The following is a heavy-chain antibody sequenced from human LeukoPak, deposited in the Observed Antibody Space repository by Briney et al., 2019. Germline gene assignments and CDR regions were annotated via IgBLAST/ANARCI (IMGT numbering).Heavy chain of an antibody. V-gene: IGHV3-48*03. D-gene: IGHD6-19*01. CDR1: GFTFSSYE. Sequence: AGGSLRLSCAASGFTFSSYEMNWVRQAPGKGLGWVSYISSGSTIYDADSVKGRFTISRDNAKNSLYLQMNSLRAENTAVYYCARESIAVAGAPFDYWGQGTLVTVSS. CDR2: ISSGSTI. CDR3: ARESIAVAGAPFDY. J-gene: IGHJ4*02.